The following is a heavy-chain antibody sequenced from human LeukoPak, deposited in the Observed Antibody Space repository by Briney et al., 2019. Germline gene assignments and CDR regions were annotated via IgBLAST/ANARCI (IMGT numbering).Heavy chain of an antibody. CDR1: GYNFISYW. CDR3: ARQGAAGKYYYYYMDV. Sequence: GESLKISCKGSGYNFISYWIGWVRQMPGQGLEWMGIIYPDDSNTIYGPSFQGQVTISADKSINTAYLEWSSLKASDTAIYYCARQGAAGKYYYYYMDVWGKGTTVTVSS. CDR2: IYPDDSNT. J-gene: IGHJ6*03. D-gene: IGHD6-13*01. V-gene: IGHV5-51*01.